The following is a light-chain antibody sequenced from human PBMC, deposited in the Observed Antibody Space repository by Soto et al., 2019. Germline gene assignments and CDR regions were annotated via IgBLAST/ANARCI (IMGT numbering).Light chain of an antibody. Sequence: QAVVTQEPSLTVSPGGTVTLTCVSSAGAVTSDYYPNWFQQKPGQAPKSLIYSTTKRHSWTPARFSGSLLGGKAVLTLSGVQPEDEADYYCLIYYGAALVFGGGTKVTVL. CDR1: AGAVTSDYY. CDR3: LIYYGAALV. CDR2: STT. J-gene: IGLJ3*02. V-gene: IGLV7-43*01.